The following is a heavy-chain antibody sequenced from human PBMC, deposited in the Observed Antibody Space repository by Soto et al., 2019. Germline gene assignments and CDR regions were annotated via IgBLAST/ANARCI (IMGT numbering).Heavy chain of an antibody. D-gene: IGHD2-15*01. CDR2: ISSSDNT. CDR3: ATRIIRGGLDY. V-gene: IGHV3-66*01. CDR1: GFTVNNKY. Sequence: EVHLVESGGALVQPGGSLRLSCAVSGFTVNNKYMTWVRQAPGKGLDWVSLISSSDNTYYADSVKGRFTISRDDSKNTLYLLMNNLRAEDTAVYYCATRIIRGGLDYWGQGTPVTVSS. J-gene: IGHJ4*02.